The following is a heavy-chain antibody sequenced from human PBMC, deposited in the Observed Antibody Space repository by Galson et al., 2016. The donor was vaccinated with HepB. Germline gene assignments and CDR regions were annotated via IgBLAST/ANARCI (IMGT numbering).Heavy chain of an antibody. CDR2: ISYDGSNA. CDR3: AKGGPNYYGSGSYSHLEF. D-gene: IGHD3-10*01. V-gene: IGHV3-30*18. Sequence: SLRLSCATAGFTFISSGMHWVRQAPGKGLEWATFISYDGSNAYYADSVKGRFTVTRDNSKNTLYLQMNSLRPEDTAVYYCAKGGPNYYGSGSYSHLEFWGQGTLVTVSS. J-gene: IGHJ4*02. CDR1: GFTFISSG.